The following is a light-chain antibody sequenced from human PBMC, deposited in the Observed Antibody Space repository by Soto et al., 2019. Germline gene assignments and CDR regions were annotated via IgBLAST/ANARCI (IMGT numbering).Light chain of an antibody. J-gene: IGLJ2*01. CDR1: SSNIGANFD. CDR3: QTYDNTLGGHVV. CDR2: GRN. V-gene: IGLV1-40*01. Sequence: QSALTQPPSVSGAPGQRLTISCTGSSSNIGANFDVQWYQQLPGTAPKLLIFGRNNRPSGVPDRFSASKSGTSASLAITGLQPEDEAEYYCQTYDNTLGGHVVFGGGTKLTVL.